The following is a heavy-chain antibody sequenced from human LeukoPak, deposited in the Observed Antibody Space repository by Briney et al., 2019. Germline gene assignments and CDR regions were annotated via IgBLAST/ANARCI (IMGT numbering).Heavy chain of an antibody. D-gene: IGHD3-22*01. Sequence: SETLSLTCTVSGGSISSGGYYWSWIRQHPGKGLEWIGYIYYSGSTYYNPSLKSRVTISVDTSKNQFSLKLSSVTAADTAVYYCARDHHYDSNGSVGAFDIWGQGTMVTVSS. CDR2: IYYSGST. J-gene: IGHJ3*02. V-gene: IGHV4-31*03. CDR1: GGSISSGGYY. CDR3: ARDHHYDSNGSVGAFDI.